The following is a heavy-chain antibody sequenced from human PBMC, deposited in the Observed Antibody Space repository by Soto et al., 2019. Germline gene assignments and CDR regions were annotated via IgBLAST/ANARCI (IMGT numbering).Heavy chain of an antibody. J-gene: IGHJ4*02. CDR3: ARGTVVTHFDY. D-gene: IGHD2-15*01. CDR1: GYTFTSYA. CDR2: INAGNGHT. V-gene: IGHV1-3*05. Sequence: QVQLVQSGAEEKKPGASVKVSCKASGYTFTSYAMHWVRQAPGQRLEWMGWINAGNGHTKYSQKLQGRATITRDTAASTAYPELSSLSSEDTAVYYCARGTVVTHFDYWGQGPLVTVSS.